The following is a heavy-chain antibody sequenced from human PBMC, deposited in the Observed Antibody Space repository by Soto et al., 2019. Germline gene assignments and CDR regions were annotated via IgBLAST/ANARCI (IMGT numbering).Heavy chain of an antibody. V-gene: IGHV5-51*01. CDR2: IYPGDSDT. CDR1: GYSFTSYW. D-gene: IGHD5-18*01. J-gene: IGHJ6*02. CDR3: ARHRTWIQRPYGMDV. Sequence: GESLKISCKGSGYSFTSYWIGWVRQMPGKGLEWMGIIYPGDSDTRYSPSFQGQVTISADKSISTAYLQWSSLKASDTAMYYCARHRTWIQRPYGMDVWGQGTTVTVSS.